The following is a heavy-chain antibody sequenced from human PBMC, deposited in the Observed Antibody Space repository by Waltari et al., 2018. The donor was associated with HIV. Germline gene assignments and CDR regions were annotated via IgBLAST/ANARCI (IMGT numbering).Heavy chain of an antibody. J-gene: IGHJ1*01. CDR2: IYYTGDT. D-gene: IGHD3-9*01. V-gene: IGHV4-39*01. Sequence: LQLKESGPGLVKPSATLSLTCAVSGASMRSKTYYWSCLRQSPGERLEWIATIYYTGDTYFVPSLKKRTSISVDSSKNLLSLSLASVTAADTAIYYCARQHAYTSDWFSQASFFNYWGPGTLVTVSS. CDR1: GASMRSKTYY. CDR3: ARQHAYTSDWFSQASFFNY.